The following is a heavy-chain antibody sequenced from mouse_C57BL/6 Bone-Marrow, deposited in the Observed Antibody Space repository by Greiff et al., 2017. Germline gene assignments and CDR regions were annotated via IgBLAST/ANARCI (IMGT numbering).Heavy chain of an antibody. V-gene: IGHV1-53*01. Sequence: QVQLQQSGTELVKPGASVKLSCKASGYTFTSYWMHWVKQRPGQGLEWIGNINPSNGGTNYNEKFKSKATLTVDKSSSTAYMQLSSLTSEDSAVYYCARGYYDYELWYFDVWGTGTTVTVSS. CDR1: GYTFTSYW. D-gene: IGHD2-4*01. CDR3: ARGYYDYELWYFDV. J-gene: IGHJ1*03. CDR2: INPSNGGT.